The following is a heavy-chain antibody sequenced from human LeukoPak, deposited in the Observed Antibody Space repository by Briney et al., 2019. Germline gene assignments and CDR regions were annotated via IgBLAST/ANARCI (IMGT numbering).Heavy chain of an antibody. J-gene: IGHJ4*02. V-gene: IGHV3-23*01. Sequence: PGGSLRLSCVASGITFSNYAVSWVRQAPGKGLEWVSAISGSGGSTYYADSVKGRFTISRDNSKNTLYLQMNSLRAEDTAVYYCAKDIYYYDSSGYPRGFDYWGQGTLVTVSS. CDR2: ISGSGGST. CDR3: AKDIYYYDSSGYPRGFDY. CDR1: GITFSNYA. D-gene: IGHD3-22*01.